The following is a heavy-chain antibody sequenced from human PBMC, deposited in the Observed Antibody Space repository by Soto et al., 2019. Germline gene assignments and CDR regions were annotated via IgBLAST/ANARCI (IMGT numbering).Heavy chain of an antibody. CDR1: GGSISSGGYY. Sequence: QVQLQESGPGLVKPSQTLSLTCTVSGGSISSGGYYWSWIRQHPGKGLEWIGYIYYSGSTYYNPSPMSRVNIAVYTXTNXFXRKLSSVTAADTAVYYCARAGYCSGGSCYSLYYFDYWGQGTLVTVSS. J-gene: IGHJ4*02. CDR2: IYYSGST. V-gene: IGHV4-31*03. CDR3: ARAGYCSGGSCYSLYYFDY. D-gene: IGHD2-15*01.